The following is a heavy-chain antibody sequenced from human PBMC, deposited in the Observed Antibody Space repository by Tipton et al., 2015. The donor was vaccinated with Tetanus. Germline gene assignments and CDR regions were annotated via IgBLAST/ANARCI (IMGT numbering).Heavy chain of an antibody. V-gene: IGHV4-59*13. Sequence: GLVKPSETLSLNCTVSGDSLNDYYWSWIRQPPGKGLEWIGYIYYNGRLNYNPSLKSRVTISVDTSKNQFSLKLNSVTGADTAVYYCARVVRRWLQTDYWGQGTLVTVSS. CDR1: GDSLNDYY. CDR2: IYYNGRL. D-gene: IGHD5-24*01. CDR3: ARVVRRWLQTDY. J-gene: IGHJ4*02.